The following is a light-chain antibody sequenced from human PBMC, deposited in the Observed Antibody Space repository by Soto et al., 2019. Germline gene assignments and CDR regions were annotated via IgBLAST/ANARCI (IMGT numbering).Light chain of an antibody. CDR1: QSLVDSXXGXTS. J-gene: IGKJ1*01. CDR2: KFS. Sequence: DIVMTQSRLSLPVTPGEPAAIACRSSQSLVDSXXGXTSVKXFQQRRLIYKFSNRASAVPARFRGSRSGPDFTLKXSRLEAGDLGVYDSMQTTHRPLWTFCEGTKVDIK. CDR3: MQTTHRPLWT. V-gene: IGKV2-30*01.